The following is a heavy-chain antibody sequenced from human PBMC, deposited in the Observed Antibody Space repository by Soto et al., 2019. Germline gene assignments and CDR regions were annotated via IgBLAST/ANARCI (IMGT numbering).Heavy chain of an antibody. V-gene: IGHV3-30-3*01. Sequence: QVQLVESGGGVVQPGRSLRLSCAASGFTFSSYAMHWVRQAPGKGLEWVAVISYDGSNKYYADSVKGRFTISRDNSKNTLYLQMNRLRAEDTAVYYCARDQDSSGWYLVGGWFDPWGQGTLVTVSS. CDR1: GFTFSSYA. J-gene: IGHJ5*02. CDR3: ARDQDSSGWYLVGGWFDP. D-gene: IGHD6-19*01. CDR2: ISYDGSNK.